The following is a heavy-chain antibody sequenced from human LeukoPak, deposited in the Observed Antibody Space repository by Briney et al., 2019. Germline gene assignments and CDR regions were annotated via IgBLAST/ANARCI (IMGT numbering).Heavy chain of an antibody. D-gene: IGHD3-22*01. Sequence: PGGSLRLSCAVSGITLSNYGMSWVRQAPGKGLEWVAGISGSGGGTNYADSVKGRFTISRDNPKNTLYLQMNSLRAEDTAVYFCAKRGVVIRVILVGFHKEAYYFDSWGPGALVTVSS. CDR3: AKRGVVIRVILVGFHKEAYYFDS. CDR2: ISGSGGGT. J-gene: IGHJ4*02. V-gene: IGHV3-23*01. CDR1: GITLSNYG.